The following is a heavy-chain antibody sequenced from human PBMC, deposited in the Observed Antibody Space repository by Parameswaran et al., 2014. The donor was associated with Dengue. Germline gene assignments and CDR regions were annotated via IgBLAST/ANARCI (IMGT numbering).Heavy chain of an antibody. CDR3: ARGRGRYYDMDV. D-gene: IGHD3-16*01. Sequence: PGKGLEWIGEINHSGSTNYSPSLKSRVTISVDTSKKQFSLRLSSVTAADTAVYYCARGRGRYYDMDVWGQGTTVTVSS. CDR2: INHSGST. J-gene: IGHJ6*02. V-gene: IGHV4-34*01.